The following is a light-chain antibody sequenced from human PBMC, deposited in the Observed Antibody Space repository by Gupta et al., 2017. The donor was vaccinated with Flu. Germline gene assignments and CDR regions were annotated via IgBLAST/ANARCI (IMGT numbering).Light chain of an antibody. CDR3: SSYTSSSTPWV. Sequence: VSGSPGQSITISCTGTSSDVGGYNYVSWYQQHPGKAPKLMIYEVSNRHSGVSNRFSGSKSGNTASLTISGLQAEDEADYYCSSYTSSSTPWVFGGGTKLTVL. J-gene: IGLJ3*02. V-gene: IGLV2-14*01. CDR1: SSDVGGYNY. CDR2: EVS.